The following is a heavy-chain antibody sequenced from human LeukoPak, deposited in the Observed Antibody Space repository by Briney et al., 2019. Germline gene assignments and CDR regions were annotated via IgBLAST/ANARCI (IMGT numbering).Heavy chain of an antibody. CDR2: VDGGGGGT. D-gene: IGHD4-23*01. J-gene: IGHJ4*02. Sequence: GGSLRLSCAASGFTLSSYAMTWVRQAPGRGLEWVSSVDGGGGGTYYADSVKGRFTISRDNSKDTLYLQMNGLRAEDTAVFYCAKDRSLDGGNTNGYFDFWGQGTLVTVSS. CDR1: GFTLSSYA. CDR3: AKDRSLDGGNTNGYFDF. V-gene: IGHV3-23*01.